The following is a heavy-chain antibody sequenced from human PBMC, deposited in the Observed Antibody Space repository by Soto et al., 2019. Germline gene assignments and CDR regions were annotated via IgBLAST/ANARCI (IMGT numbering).Heavy chain of an antibody. CDR3: ARDRDCSSTSCYFYDY. D-gene: IGHD2-2*01. V-gene: IGHV3-21*01. Sequence: EVQLVESGGGLVKPGGSLRLSCAASGFTFSSYSMNWVRQAPGKGLEWVSSISSSSSYIYYADSVKGRFTISRDNAKNSLYLQMNRLRAEDTAVYYCARDRDCSSTSCYFYDYWGQGTLVTVSS. J-gene: IGHJ4*02. CDR1: GFTFSSYS. CDR2: ISSSSSYI.